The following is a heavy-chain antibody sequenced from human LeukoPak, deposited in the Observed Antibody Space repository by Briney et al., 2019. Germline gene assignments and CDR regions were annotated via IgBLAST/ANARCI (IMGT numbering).Heavy chain of an antibody. D-gene: IGHD6-6*01. CDR2: IIPIFGTA. J-gene: IGHJ4*02. CDR3: ARADDSSSSPFDY. CDR1: GGTFSSYA. Sequence: SVKVSCKASGGTFSSYAISWVRQAPGQGVEGMGGIIPIFGTANYAQKFQGRVTITAAESTSTAYMELSSLSSEDTAVYYCARADDSSSSPFDYWGQGTLVTVSS. V-gene: IGHV1-69*13.